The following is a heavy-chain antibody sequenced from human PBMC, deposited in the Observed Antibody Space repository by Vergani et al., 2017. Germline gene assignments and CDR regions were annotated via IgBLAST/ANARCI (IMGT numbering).Heavy chain of an antibody. CDR1: GYTFTSYD. Sequence: QVQLVQSGAEVKKPGASVKVSCKASGYTFTSYDINWVRQATGQGLEWMGWMNPNSGNTGYAQKFQGRVTMTRNTSISTAYMELSSLRSEDTAVYYCARDFYYDSSGYYADDYWGQGTLVTVSS. J-gene: IGHJ4*02. CDR2: MNPNSGNT. CDR3: ARDFYYDSSGYYADDY. D-gene: IGHD3-22*01. V-gene: IGHV1-8*01.